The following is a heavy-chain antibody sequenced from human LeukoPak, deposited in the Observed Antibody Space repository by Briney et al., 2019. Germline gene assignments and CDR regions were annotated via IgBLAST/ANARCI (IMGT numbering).Heavy chain of an antibody. CDR2: INHSGST. D-gene: IGHD3-3*01. CDR1: GGSFSGYY. CDR3: ARAWYDFWSGRSRKGYFDY. Sequence: SETLSLTCAVYGGSFSGYYWSWIRQPPGKGLEWIGEINHSGSTNYNPSLKSRVTISVDTSKNQFSLKLSSVTAADTAVYYCARAWYDFWSGRSRKGYFDYWGQGTLVTVSS. J-gene: IGHJ4*02. V-gene: IGHV4-34*01.